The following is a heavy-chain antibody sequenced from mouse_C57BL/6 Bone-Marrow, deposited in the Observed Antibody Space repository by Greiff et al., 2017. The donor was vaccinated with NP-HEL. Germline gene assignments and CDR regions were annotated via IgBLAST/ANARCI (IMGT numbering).Heavy chain of an antibody. Sequence: VQVEESGPGLVAPSQRLSITCTVSGFSFTSYGVSWVRQPPGKGLEWLGVIWGDGSTNYHSALISRLSISKDNSKSQVFLKLNSLQTDDTATYYCAASFITTVVAWFAYWGQGTLVTVSA. V-gene: IGHV2-3*01. CDR3: AASFITTVVAWFAY. CDR2: IWGDGST. CDR1: GFSFTSYG. D-gene: IGHD1-1*01. J-gene: IGHJ3*01.